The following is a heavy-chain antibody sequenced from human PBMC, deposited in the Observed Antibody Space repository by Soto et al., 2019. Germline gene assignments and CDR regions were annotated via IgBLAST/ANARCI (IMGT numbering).Heavy chain of an antibody. D-gene: IGHD2-2*01. V-gene: IGHV5-10-1*01. CDR3: AKYCSSRSCPNTYGMDV. CDR1: GGSFTNYC. CDR2: IDPSDSYT. Sequence: VSLKNSRKGAGGSFTNYCITRVSQEHGKGLEWMGKIDPSDSYTKYNPSFQGHVTISADKSISTAYLQWRSLKASDTAMYYCAKYCSSRSCPNTYGMDVWGQGTTVTVSS. J-gene: IGHJ6*02.